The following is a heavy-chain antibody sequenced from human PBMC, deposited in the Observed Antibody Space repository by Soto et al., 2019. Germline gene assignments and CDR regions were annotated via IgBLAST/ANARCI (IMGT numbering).Heavy chain of an antibody. V-gene: IGHV3-33*01. D-gene: IGHD4-4*01. J-gene: IGHJ6*02. CDR2: IWYDGSNK. Sequence: PGGSLRLSCAASGFTFSSYGMHWVRQAPGKGLEWVAVIWYDGSNKYYADSVKGRFTISRDNSKNTLYLQMNSLRAEDTAVYYCATATTVTTYGYYYYGMDVWGQGTTVTVSS. CDR3: ATATTVTTYGYYYYGMDV. CDR1: GFTFSSYG.